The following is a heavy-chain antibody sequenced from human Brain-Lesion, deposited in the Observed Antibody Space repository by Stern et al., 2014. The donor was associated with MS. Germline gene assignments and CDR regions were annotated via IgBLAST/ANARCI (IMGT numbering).Heavy chain of an antibody. Sequence: VQLLESGAEVKKPGASVKVSGKTSGYIFTGYYIHWVRQAPGQGLEWMAWINPNTGGTKYAQKFQGRVTMSRDTSISTAYVELSSLTSDDTAVYYCARDQRGITIFGVVTDYYYLGMDVWGQGTTVTVSS. D-gene: IGHD3-3*01. CDR3: ARDQRGITIFGVVTDYYYLGMDV. CDR1: GYIFTGYY. J-gene: IGHJ6*02. CDR2: INPNTGGT. V-gene: IGHV1-2*02.